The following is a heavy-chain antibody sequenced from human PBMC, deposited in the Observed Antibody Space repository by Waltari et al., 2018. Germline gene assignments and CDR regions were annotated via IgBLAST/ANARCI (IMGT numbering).Heavy chain of an antibody. CDR1: GYSISSGYY. V-gene: IGHV4-38-2*02. D-gene: IGHD6-19*01. Sequence: QVQLQESGPGLVKPSATLSLTCAVSGYSISSGYYWSWIRQPPGKGLEWIGSIYHRGSTYYNPSLKSRVTISVDTSKNQFSLKLSSVTAADTAVYYCAREKQWLNHIDYWGQGTLVTVSS. CDR2: IYHRGST. CDR3: AREKQWLNHIDY. J-gene: IGHJ4*02.